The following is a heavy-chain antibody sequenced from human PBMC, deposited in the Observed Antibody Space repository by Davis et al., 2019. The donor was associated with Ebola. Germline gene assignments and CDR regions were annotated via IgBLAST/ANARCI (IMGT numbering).Heavy chain of an antibody. V-gene: IGHV1-18*01. CDR2: ISGSNGNS. Sequence: ASVKVSCKASGYTFNNYGISWVRQAPGQGLEWMGWISGSNGNSYYAQKLHDRVTMTTDTSTSIAYMELRSLTSDDTAVYYCARGPYCSSTSCYYHWGYWGQGTLVTVSS. J-gene: IGHJ4*02. D-gene: IGHD2-2*01. CDR3: ARGPYCSSTSCYYHWGY. CDR1: GYTFNNYG.